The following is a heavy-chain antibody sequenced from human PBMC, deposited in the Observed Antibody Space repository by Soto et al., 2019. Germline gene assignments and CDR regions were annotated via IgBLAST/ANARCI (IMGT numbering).Heavy chain of an antibody. J-gene: IGHJ4*02. CDR3: ARGYYPLFYFDY. CDR1: GFSLSTSGMC. Sequence: GLTLGLPTNPLTLTCPFSGFSLSTSGMCVSWIRQPPGKALEWLALIDWDDDKYYSTSLKTRLTISKDTSKNQVVLTMTNMDPVDTATSYCARGYYPLFYFDYWGQGTLVTVSS. D-gene: IGHD3-22*01. V-gene: IGHV2-70*01. CDR2: IDWDDDK.